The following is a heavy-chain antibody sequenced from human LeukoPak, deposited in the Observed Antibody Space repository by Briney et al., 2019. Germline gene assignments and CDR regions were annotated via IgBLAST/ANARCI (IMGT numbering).Heavy chain of an antibody. Sequence: GGYVRLSCAASGFTFSSYAMTWVRQAPGKGLEWVSGISGSGDSTYYADPVKGRFTISRDNSKNTLYLQMNSLRAEDTAVYYCAKAPDTSWYYFDYWGQGTLVPVSS. CDR1: GFTFSSYA. V-gene: IGHV3-23*01. CDR3: AKAPDTSWYYFDY. CDR2: ISGSGDST. D-gene: IGHD2-2*01. J-gene: IGHJ4*01.